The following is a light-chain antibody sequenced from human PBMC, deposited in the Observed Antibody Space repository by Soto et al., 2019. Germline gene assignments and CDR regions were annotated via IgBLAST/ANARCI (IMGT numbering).Light chain of an antibody. CDR3: QQLNSYPLT. CDR1: QGISSY. V-gene: IGKV1-9*01. Sequence: DIQLTQSSSVVSASVGDRVTITCRASQGISSYLAWYQHKPGKAPKLLIYAASTLQSGVPSIFSGSGSGTEFTLTSISLQPEDFATYFCQQLNSYPLTFGGGTKVEIK. CDR2: AAS. J-gene: IGKJ4*01.